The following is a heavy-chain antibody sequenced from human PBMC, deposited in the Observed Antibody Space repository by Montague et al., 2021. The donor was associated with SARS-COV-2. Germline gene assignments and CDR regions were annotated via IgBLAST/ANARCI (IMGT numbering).Heavy chain of an antibody. D-gene: IGHD3-10*01. CDR3: ARGPLLSFVSGSYSVRLFDW. J-gene: IGHJ4*02. V-gene: IGHV4-34*01. Sequence: SETLSLTCAVYRESFSSYYWIWIRQPQEKGLELIGEINHSGSTNYSPSLKSRSTISVYTSKNQFSLKLSSVTAAAAAVDYCARGPLLSFVSGSYSVRLFDWWGRGTMVTVSS. CDR2: INHSGST. CDR1: RESFSSYY.